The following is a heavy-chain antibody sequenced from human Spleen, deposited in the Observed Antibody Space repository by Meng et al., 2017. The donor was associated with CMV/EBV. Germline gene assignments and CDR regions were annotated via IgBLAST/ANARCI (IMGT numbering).Heavy chain of an antibody. J-gene: IGHJ4*02. Sequence: KTSGKGSGYSFTSDWIGWVRQMPGKGLEWMGIIHPVDSDIRYSPSFQGRVTISVDKSISAAYLQWSSLKASDTAMYYCARRDKGDDYWGQGTLVTVSS. CDR2: IHPVDSDI. CDR1: GYSFTSDW. D-gene: IGHD3-9*01. V-gene: IGHV5-51*01. CDR3: ARRDKGDDY.